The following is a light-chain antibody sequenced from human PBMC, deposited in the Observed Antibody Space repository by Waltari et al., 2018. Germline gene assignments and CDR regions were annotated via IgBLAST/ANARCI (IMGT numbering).Light chain of an antibody. J-gene: IGKJ1*01. CDR3: QQSYCTLTWT. V-gene: IGKV1-39*01. CDR1: QSISSY. Sequence: DIQMTQSPSSLSASVGDRVTITCRASQSISSYLNWYQQKPGKAPKLLIYAASSLQSGVPSRFSGSGSGTDFTLTISSLQPEDSATYYCQQSYCTLTWTFGQGTKVEIK. CDR2: AAS.